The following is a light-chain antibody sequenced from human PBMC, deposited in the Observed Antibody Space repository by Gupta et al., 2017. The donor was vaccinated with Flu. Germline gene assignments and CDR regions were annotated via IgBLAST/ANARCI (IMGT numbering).Light chain of an antibody. CDR1: QSISSY. J-gene: IGKJ1*01. V-gene: IGKV1-39*01. Sequence: DIQMTQSPSSLSASVGDRVTITCQASQSISSYLNWYQQKPGKAPKLLIYAASSLQSGVPSRFSGSGSGTDFTLTISSLQPEDFATYYCQQCYSNPRTFGQGTKVEIK. CDR3: QQCYSNPRT. CDR2: AAS.